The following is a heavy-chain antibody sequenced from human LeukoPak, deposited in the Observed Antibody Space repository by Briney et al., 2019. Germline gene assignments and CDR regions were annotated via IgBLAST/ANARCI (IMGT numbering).Heavy chain of an antibody. Sequence: TSETLSLTCTVSGYSISSGYYWGWIRQPPGKGLEWIGSIYHSGSTYYNPSLKSRVTISVDTSKNQFSLKLSSVTAADTAVYYCARDDRGSITGTTFYWGQGTLVTVSS. CDR2: IYHSGST. CDR3: ARDDRGSITGTTFY. V-gene: IGHV4-38-2*02. CDR1: GYSISSGYY. D-gene: IGHD1-7*01. J-gene: IGHJ4*02.